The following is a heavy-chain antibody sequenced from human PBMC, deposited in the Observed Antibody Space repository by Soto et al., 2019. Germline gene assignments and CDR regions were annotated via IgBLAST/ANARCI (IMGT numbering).Heavy chain of an antibody. CDR3: ARESEDLTSNFDY. CDR1: GFTFSRYS. CDR2: ISSTTNYI. V-gene: IGHV3-21*01. Sequence: PXGSLIISFAASGFTFSRYSMNWVRQDPGKGLEWVSSISSTTNYIYYGDSMRGRFTISRDNAKKSLYLEMNSLRAEDTAVYYCARESEDLTSNFDYWGQGTLVTVSS. J-gene: IGHJ4*02.